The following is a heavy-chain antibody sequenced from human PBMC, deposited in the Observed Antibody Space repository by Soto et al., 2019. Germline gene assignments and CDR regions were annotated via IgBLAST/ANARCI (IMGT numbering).Heavy chain of an antibody. D-gene: IGHD6-19*01. CDR2: IESDGSST. Sequence: EVPLVESGGGLVQPGGSLRLSCEASGFTFSSYWMHWVRQAPGKGLVWVSRIESDGSSTNYADSVKGRFTISRDNAKNTLYLQMNSLRAEDTAVYYCARGGDSSGWFYWYFDLWGRGTLVTVSS. CDR3: ARGGDSSGWFYWYFDL. J-gene: IGHJ2*01. V-gene: IGHV3-74*01. CDR1: GFTFSSYW.